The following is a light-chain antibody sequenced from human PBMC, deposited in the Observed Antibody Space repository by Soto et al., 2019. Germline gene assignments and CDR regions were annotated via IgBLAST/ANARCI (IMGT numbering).Light chain of an antibody. CDR2: AAS. CDR3: QQYYSYPRA. V-gene: IGKV1-8*01. Sequence: AIRMTQSPSSLSASTGDRVTITCRARQGISSYLAWYQQKPGKAPKLLIYAASTLQSGVPSRFSGSRSGTDFTLTISCLQSEDFATYYCQQYYSYPRAFGQGTKVDIK. CDR1: QGISSY. J-gene: IGKJ1*01.